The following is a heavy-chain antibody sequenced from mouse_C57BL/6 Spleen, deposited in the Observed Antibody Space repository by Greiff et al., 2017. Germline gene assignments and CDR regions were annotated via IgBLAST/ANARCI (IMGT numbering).Heavy chain of an antibody. CDR3: ASHYGTPYFDY. Sequence: DVKLVESGGDLVKPGGSLKLSCAASVFTFSSYGMSWFRQPPDKRLEWVATISSGGSYTYYPDSVKGRFTISRDNAKNTLYLQMSSLKAEDTAMDYCASHYGTPYFDYWGQGTAVTVSS. CDR2: ISSGGSYT. D-gene: IGHD1-1*02. J-gene: IGHJ4*01. V-gene: IGHV5-6*02. CDR1: VFTFSSYG.